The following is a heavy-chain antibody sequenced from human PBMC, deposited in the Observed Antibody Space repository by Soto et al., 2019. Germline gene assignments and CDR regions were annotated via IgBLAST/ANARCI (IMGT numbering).Heavy chain of an antibody. CDR2: TNTGNGDT. V-gene: IGHV1-3*04. CDR1: GYTFTSYS. CDR3: ARTTVTPIDAFDI. D-gene: IGHD4-17*01. Sequence: QVQLVQSGAEVKKPGASVKASCKASGYTFTSYSMHWVRQAPGQRLEWMGWTNTGNGDTKFSQNFQGRVTITRDTSATTAYMELSSLRSEDTAVYYCARTTVTPIDAFDIWGQGTMVTVSS. J-gene: IGHJ3*02.